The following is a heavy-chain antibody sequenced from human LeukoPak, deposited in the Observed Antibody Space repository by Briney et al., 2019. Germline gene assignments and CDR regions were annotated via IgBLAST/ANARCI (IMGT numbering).Heavy chain of an antibody. J-gene: IGHJ5*01. D-gene: IGHD3-10*01. CDR3: AKEGAYPIITYDS. V-gene: IGHV3-7*01. CDR2: IKGDGHEK. CDR1: GFSFSRYW. Sequence: GGSLRLSCAASGFSFSRYWMNWVRQAPGKGPEWVANIKGDGHEKNYVDSVKGRFSISRDNARNSLYLQMDSLRAEDTAVYYCAKEGAYPIITYDSWGQGALVTVSS.